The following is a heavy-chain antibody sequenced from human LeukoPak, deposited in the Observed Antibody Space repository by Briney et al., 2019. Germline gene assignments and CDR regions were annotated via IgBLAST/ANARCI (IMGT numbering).Heavy chain of an antibody. CDR3: ARDGEFYYDSSSY. D-gene: IGHD3-22*01. CDR2: IKQDVTEK. V-gene: IGHV3-7*03. CDR1: GSTFSSYW. J-gene: IGHJ4*02. Sequence: GGSLRLSCAASGSTFSSYWMSWVRQAPGKGLEWVAYIKQDVTEKYYVDSVKGRFSISRDNAKNSLYLQMNSLRAEDTAVYYCARDGEFYYDSSSYWGQGSLVTVSS.